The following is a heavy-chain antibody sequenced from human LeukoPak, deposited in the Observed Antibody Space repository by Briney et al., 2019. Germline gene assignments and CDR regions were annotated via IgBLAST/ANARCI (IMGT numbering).Heavy chain of an antibody. D-gene: IGHD2-8*02. V-gene: IGHV1-46*01. CDR3: ARLESGGYFDY. CDR1: GYTFTNYY. Sequence: VSVKFSCKASGYTFTNYYMHWVRQTPGQGLECMRIINPSGSNTNYAQIFRGSVTMTRDTSTTTVYMELNSLSSDDTAVYYCARLESGGYFDYGGQATLVTVPS. CDR2: INPSGSNT. J-gene: IGHJ4*02.